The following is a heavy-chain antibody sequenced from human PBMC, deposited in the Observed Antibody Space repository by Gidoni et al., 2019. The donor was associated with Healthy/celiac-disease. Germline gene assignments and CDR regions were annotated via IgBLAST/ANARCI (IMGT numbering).Heavy chain of an antibody. CDR3: ARALRPRITMVRGVIGWFDP. Sequence: QVQLQESGPGLVKPSETLSLTCTVSGGSISSYYWSWIRQPPGKGLEWIGYIYYSGSTNYNPPLKSRVTISVDTSKNQFSLKLSSVTAADTAVYYCARALRPRITMVRGVIGWFDPWGQGTLVTVSS. V-gene: IGHV4-59*01. CDR2: IYYSGST. CDR1: GGSISSYY. D-gene: IGHD3-10*01. J-gene: IGHJ5*02.